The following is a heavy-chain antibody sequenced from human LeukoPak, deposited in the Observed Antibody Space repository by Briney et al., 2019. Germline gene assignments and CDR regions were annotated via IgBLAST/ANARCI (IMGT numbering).Heavy chain of an antibody. J-gene: IGHJ4*02. CDR2: IDQYGGQK. V-gene: IGHV3-7*05. Sequence: GGSVRLSCAASGFPFSVYWVTWVRQAPGKGLEWVATIDQYGGQKKYVESVKGRFTISRDNAENSLFLQMNSLRADDTAVYYCATEVWFRADSWGQGTLVTVSS. CDR3: ATEVWFRADS. CDR1: GFPFSVYW. D-gene: IGHD3-10*01.